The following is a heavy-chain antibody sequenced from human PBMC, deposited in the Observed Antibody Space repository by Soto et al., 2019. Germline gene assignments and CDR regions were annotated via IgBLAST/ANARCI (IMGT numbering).Heavy chain of an antibody. D-gene: IGHD7-27*01. V-gene: IGHV4-59*08. J-gene: IGHJ4*02. Sequence: QVQLQESGPGLVKPSETLSLTCTVSGGSISSYYWSWIRQPPGKGLEWIGYIYYSGSTNYNPSLMRRVTISVDTSKNQFSLKLSYVTAADTAVYYCARRWGRTFDYWGQGTLVTVSS. CDR3: ARRWGRTFDY. CDR2: IYYSGST. CDR1: GGSISSYY.